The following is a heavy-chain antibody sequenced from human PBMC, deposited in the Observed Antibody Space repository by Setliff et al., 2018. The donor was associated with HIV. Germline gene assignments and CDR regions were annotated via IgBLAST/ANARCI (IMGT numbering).Heavy chain of an antibody. D-gene: IGHD2-15*01. Sequence: ASVKVSCKSSGHTLSGYFIHWVRQAPGQGPEWMGWISPHSGATNYAQKFQGRVTLTRDASITTACMELNSLRSDDTAMYYCARDRLYCSRGSCYPNWFDSWGQGTLVTVSS. CDR2: ISPHSGAT. J-gene: IGHJ5*01. V-gene: IGHV1-2*02. CDR1: GHTLSGYF. CDR3: ARDRLYCSRGSCYPNWFDS.